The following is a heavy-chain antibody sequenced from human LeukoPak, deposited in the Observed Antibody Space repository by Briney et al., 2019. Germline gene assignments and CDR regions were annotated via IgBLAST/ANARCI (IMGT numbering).Heavy chain of an antibody. V-gene: IGHV3-23*01. CDR1: GFPFRSYA. J-gene: IGHJ4*02. D-gene: IGHD1-1*01. Sequence: PGGSLRLSCAASGFPFRSYAMTWVRQTPGKGLESVSVITDDEDTYYADSVKGRFTISRDNSQNTVFLHTNSLRVEDTAVYYCAKVDYWSPENHFDSWGQGTLVTVSS. CDR3: AKVDYWSPENHFDS. CDR2: ITDDEDT.